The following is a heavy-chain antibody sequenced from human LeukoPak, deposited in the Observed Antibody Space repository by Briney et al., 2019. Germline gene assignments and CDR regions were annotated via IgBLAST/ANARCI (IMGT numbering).Heavy chain of an antibody. D-gene: IGHD2-8*02. J-gene: IGHJ4*02. CDR3: AKDFYWAFDY. Sequence: GGSLRHSCATSGFTFSHYGMHWVRQAPGRGLDWVAHIRHDESDKYYADSVKGRFTISRDISKNTVYLQMNSLRVEDTAVYYCAKDFYWAFDYWGQGTLVTVSS. V-gene: IGHV3-30*02. CDR2: IRHDESDK. CDR1: GFTFSHYG.